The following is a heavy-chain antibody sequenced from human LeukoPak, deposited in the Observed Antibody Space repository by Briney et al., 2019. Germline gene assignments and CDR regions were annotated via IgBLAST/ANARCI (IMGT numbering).Heavy chain of an antibody. V-gene: IGHV3-23*01. CDR2: ISGSGANT. CDR1: GFTFSSYA. CDR3: ARGNIDY. Sequence: PGGSLRLSCVVSGFTFSSYAMSWVRQAPGKGLEWVSAISGSGANTYFADSVKGRFTISRDNSKNTLYLQMNSLRAEDTAVYYCARGNIDYWGQGTLVTVSS. J-gene: IGHJ4*02.